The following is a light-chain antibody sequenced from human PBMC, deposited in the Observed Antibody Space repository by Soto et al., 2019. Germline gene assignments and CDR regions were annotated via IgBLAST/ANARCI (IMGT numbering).Light chain of an antibody. Sequence: QSVLTQPPSASGTPGQRGTISFSGSGSNIGSNSVNWYQQLPGTAPKLLIYSNNQRPSGVPDRFSGSKSGTSASLAISGLQSGDEADYYCAAWDDSLNGYVFGTGTKVTVL. CDR1: GSNIGSNS. V-gene: IGLV1-44*01. CDR3: AAWDDSLNGYV. CDR2: SNN. J-gene: IGLJ1*01.